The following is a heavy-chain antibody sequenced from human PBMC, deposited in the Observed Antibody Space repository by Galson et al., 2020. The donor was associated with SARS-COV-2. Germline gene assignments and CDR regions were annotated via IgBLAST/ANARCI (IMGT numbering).Heavy chain of an antibody. V-gene: IGHV1-2*02. CDR1: GYTFSDNY. Sequence: ASVKVSCKASGYTFSDNYIHWVRQAPGQGLEWMGWINPNSGGANHALKFLGRVTLTSDTSISTAYMDLSSLSYDDTAVYVCARDRNYYGSGSYRLDSWGQGTLVTVSS. D-gene: IGHD3-10*01. CDR2: INPNSGGA. CDR3: ARDRNYYGSGSYRLDS. J-gene: IGHJ5*01.